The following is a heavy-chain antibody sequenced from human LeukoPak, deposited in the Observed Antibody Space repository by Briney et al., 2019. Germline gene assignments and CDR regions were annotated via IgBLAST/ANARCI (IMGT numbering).Heavy chain of an antibody. J-gene: IGHJ4*02. CDR1: GYTFTGYY. CDR2: INPSGGST. V-gene: IGHV1-46*01. D-gene: IGHD3-3*01. CDR3: ARGGEIPHYDFWSGYYGPSCFDY. Sequence: ASVKVSCKASGYTFTGYYMHWVRQAPGQGLEWMGIINPSGGSTSYAQKFQGRVTMTRDASTSTVYMELSSLRSEDTAVYYCARGGEIPHYDFWSGYYGPSCFDYWGQGTLVTVSS.